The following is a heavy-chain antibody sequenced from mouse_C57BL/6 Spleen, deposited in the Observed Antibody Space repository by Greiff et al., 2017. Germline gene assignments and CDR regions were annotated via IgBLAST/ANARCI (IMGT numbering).Heavy chain of an antibody. J-gene: IGHJ4*01. V-gene: IGHV1-72*01. Sequence: QVQLQHPGAELVKPGASVKLSCKASGYTFTSYWMHWVKQRPGRGLEWIGRIDPNSGGTKYNEKFKSKATLTVDKPSSTAYTQLSSLTSEDSAVYYCARPPHYYGSSYDAMDFWGQGTSVTFSS. CDR1: GYTFTSYW. D-gene: IGHD1-1*01. CDR2: IDPNSGGT. CDR3: ARPPHYYGSSYDAMDF.